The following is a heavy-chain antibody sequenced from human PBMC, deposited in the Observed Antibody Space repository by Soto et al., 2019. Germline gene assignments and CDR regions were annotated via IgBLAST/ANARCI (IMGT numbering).Heavy chain of an antibody. CDR3: ARDDYGDFFPRYNWFDP. CDR1: GGTFSSYA. Sequence: VQLVQSGAEVKKPGSSVKVSCKASGGTFSSYAISWVRQAPGQGLEWMGGIIPIFGTANYAQKFQGRVTITADESTSTAYMELSSLRSEDTAVYYCARDDYGDFFPRYNWFDPWGQGTLVTVSS. J-gene: IGHJ5*02. V-gene: IGHV1-69*01. CDR2: IIPIFGTA. D-gene: IGHD4-17*01.